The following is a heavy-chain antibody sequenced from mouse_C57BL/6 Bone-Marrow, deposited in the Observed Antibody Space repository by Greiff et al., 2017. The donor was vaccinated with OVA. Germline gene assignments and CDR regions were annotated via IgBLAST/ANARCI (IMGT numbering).Heavy chain of an antibody. J-gene: IGHJ4*01. CDR1: GFSLTSYA. CDR2: IWTGGGT. CDR3: ARRYYYGHYYAMDY. Sequence: VKLVESGPGLVAPSQSLSITCTVSGFSLTSYAISWVRQPPGKGLEWLGVIWTGGGTNYNSALKSRLSISKDNSKSQVFLKMNSLQTDDTARYYCARRYYYGHYYAMDYWGQGTSVTVSS. V-gene: IGHV2-9-1*01. D-gene: IGHD1-1*01.